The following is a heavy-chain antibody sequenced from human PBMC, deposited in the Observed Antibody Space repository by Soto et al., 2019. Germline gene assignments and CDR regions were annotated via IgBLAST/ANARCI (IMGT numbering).Heavy chain of an antibody. J-gene: IGHJ4*02. Sequence: SETLSLTCTVSGASISRYYWSWIRQSPGKGLEWIGYLYNTGSTIYNPSLKSRLTISVDTSKNQFSLKLSSVTAADTAVYYCARSDHYYYDSSGYWDYWGQGTLVTVSS. CDR2: LYNTGST. CDR1: GASISRYY. D-gene: IGHD3-22*01. V-gene: IGHV4-59*08. CDR3: ARSDHYYYDSSGYWDY.